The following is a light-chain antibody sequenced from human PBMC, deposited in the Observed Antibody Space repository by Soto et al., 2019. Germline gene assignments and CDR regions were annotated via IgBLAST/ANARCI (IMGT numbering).Light chain of an antibody. CDR1: QSVSNY. CDR2: DAS. CDR3: QQRSIWPWT. Sequence: ELVLTQSPATLSLSPGERATLSCWASQSVSNYFVWYQQKPGQAPRLLIYDASKRATGIPARFSGSGSGTDFTLTISSLEPEDFAVYYCQQRSIWPWTFGQGTKVDI. V-gene: IGKV3-11*01. J-gene: IGKJ1*01.